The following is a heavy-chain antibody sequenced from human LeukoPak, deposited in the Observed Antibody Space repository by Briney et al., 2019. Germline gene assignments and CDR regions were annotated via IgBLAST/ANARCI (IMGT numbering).Heavy chain of an antibody. V-gene: IGHV3-7*01. D-gene: IGHD6-13*01. CDR1: EFIFSGYW. J-gene: IGHJ4*02. CDR2: IKQDGSEK. Sequence: GGCPRLSCAASEFIFSGYWMNWVRQAPGKGLEWVSNIKQDGSEKQYVDSVRGRFTISRDNAKNSLYLQMNSLRVEDTAAYYCARDGFVGAADYWGQGTLVTVSS. CDR3: ARDGFVGAADY.